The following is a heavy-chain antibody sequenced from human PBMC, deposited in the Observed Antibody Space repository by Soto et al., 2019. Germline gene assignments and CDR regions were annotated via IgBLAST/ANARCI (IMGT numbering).Heavy chain of an antibody. CDR1: GFTVTEIY. D-gene: IGHD2-15*01. V-gene: IGHV3-66*01. J-gene: IGHJ3*02. CDR3: VRESRYCSGGSCSIMGDAFDI. CDR2: IYNEFT. Sequence: EVQLAESGGGLVQPGGSLRLSCVASGFTVTEIYMNWVRQTPRKGLEWSSVIYNEFTDYADSVRGRFSISTDSSKNSLYLQMNCLRADVSAVYYCVRESRYCSGGSCSIMGDAFDIWGQGTMVTFSS.